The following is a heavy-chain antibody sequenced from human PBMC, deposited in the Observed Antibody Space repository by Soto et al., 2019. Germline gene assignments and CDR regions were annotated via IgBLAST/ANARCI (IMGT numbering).Heavy chain of an antibody. V-gene: IGHV3-23*01. Sequence: HPWGSLRLSCAASGFTFSSYAMSWFRQSPGKGLEWVSGINGGSTYYADSVKVRFTISGDKSKNTMYLQMNSLTAEDTAVYYCARDRAGSGWYFDFWGQGTLVTVSS. D-gene: IGHD6-19*01. CDR2: INGGST. CDR3: ARDRAGSGWYFDF. CDR1: GFTFSSYA. J-gene: IGHJ4*02.